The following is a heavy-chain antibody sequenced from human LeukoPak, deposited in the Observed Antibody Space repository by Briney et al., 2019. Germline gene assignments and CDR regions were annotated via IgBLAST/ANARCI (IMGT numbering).Heavy chain of an antibody. V-gene: IGHV3-74*01. J-gene: IGHJ4*02. CDR3: VRDDSNRIDY. D-gene: IGHD3-22*01. CDR2: IGSDGGGT. CDR1: GFSFSYYW. Sequence: GGSLRLSCAASGFSFSYYWMLWVRHPPGKGLMSVSRIGSDGGGTIYAASVQGRITIYRHNARNTLYLQMGSLSAEDTAIYYCVRDDSNRIDYWGQGPLVTVSS.